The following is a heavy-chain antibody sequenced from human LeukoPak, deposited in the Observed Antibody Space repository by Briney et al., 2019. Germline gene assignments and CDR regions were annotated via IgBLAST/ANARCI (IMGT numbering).Heavy chain of an antibody. V-gene: IGHV3-53*01. Sequence: GGSLRLSCAASGFTVSSNYMSWVRQAPGKGLEWVSVIYSGGSTYYADSVKGRFTISRDNSKNTLYLQMDSLRAEDTAVYYCARYCSGGCYSGLDYWGQGTLVTVPS. D-gene: IGHD2-15*01. J-gene: IGHJ4*02. CDR2: IYSGGST. CDR1: GFTVSSNY. CDR3: ARYCSGGCYSGLDY.